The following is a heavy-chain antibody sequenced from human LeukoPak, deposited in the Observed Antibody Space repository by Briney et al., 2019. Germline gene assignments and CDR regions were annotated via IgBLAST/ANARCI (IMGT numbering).Heavy chain of an antibody. J-gene: IGHJ6*03. CDR3: TRDVRLRHKYYYMDV. CDR2: ITNSGSTT. D-gene: IGHD4-17*01. Sequence: GGSLRLSCVASGFTFSDYYMSWIRQAPGKGLEWISYITNSGSTTFYADSVKGRFSISRDNANNSLFLQMNSLRAEDTAVYYCTRDVRLRHKYYYMDVWGKGTTVTVSS. V-gene: IGHV3-11*04. CDR1: GFTFSDYY.